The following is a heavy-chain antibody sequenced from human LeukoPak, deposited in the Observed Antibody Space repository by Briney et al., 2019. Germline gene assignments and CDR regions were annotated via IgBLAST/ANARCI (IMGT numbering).Heavy chain of an antibody. CDR3: ARGRSSGFSVY. J-gene: IGHJ4*02. D-gene: IGHD6-19*01. CDR1: GYSISSGYY. Sequence: SETLSLTCTVSGYSISSGYYWGWIRQPPGKGLEWIGSIYHSGSTYYNPSLKSRVTISVDTSKNQFSLKLSSVTAADTAVYYCARGRSSGFSVYWGQGTLVTVSS. CDR2: IYHSGST. V-gene: IGHV4-38-2*02.